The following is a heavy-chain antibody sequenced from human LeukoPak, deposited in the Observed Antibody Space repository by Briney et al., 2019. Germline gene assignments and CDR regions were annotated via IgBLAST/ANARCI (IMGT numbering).Heavy chain of an antibody. D-gene: IGHD6-19*01. CDR3: AKEILWLVPGGLDY. J-gene: IGHJ4*02. V-gene: IGHV4-30-2*01. CDR1: GGSISSGGYS. CDR2: IYHSGST. Sequence: PSQTLSLTCAVSGGSISSGGYSWSWIRQPPGKGLGWIGYIYHSGSTYYNPSLKSRVTISVDRSKNQFSLKLSSVTAADTAVYYCAKEILWLVPGGLDYWGQGTLVTVSS.